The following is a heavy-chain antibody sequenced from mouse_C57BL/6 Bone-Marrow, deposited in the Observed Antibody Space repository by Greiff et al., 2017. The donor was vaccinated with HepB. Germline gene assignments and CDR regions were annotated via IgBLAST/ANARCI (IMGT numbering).Heavy chain of an antibody. J-gene: IGHJ4*01. D-gene: IGHD1-1*01. Sequence: EVKLQESGGGLVKPGGSLKLSCAASGFTFSDYGMHWVRQAPEKGLEWVAYISSGSSTIYYADTVKGRFTISRDNAKNTLCLQMTSLRSEDTAMYYCAKHYYGSSYGGYAMDYWGQETSVTVSS. CDR1: GFTFSDYG. CDR2: ISSGSSTI. CDR3: AKHYYGSSYGGYAMDY. V-gene: IGHV5-17*01.